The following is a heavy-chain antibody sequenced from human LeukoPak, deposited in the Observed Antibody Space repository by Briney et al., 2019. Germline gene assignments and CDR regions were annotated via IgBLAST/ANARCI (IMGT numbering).Heavy chain of an antibody. J-gene: IGHJ6*03. V-gene: IGHV1-18*01. Sequence: GPSVTVCFTSSAYTFTIYGISWVRQAPGPGLGWMGWISAYNGNTNYAQKLQGRVTMTTDTSTSTAYMELRSLRSGDTAVYYCARGHYYDSSGSHYYYYMDVWGKGTTVTVSS. CDR3: ARGHYYDSSGSHYYYYMDV. CDR1: AYTFTIYG. CDR2: ISAYNGNT. D-gene: IGHD3-22*01.